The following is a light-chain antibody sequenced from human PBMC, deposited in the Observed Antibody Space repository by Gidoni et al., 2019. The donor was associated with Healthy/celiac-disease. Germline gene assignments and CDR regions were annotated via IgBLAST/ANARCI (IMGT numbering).Light chain of an antibody. CDR1: QSVSSY. CDR3: QQRSNWHQLT. V-gene: IGKV3-11*01. J-gene: IGKJ4*01. Sequence: EIVLTQSPATLSLSPGERATLSCRASQSVSSYLAWYQQKPGQAPRLLIYDASNRATGIPARFSGSGSGTDFSLIISSLEPEDLAVYYCQQRSNWHQLTFGGGTKVEIK. CDR2: DAS.